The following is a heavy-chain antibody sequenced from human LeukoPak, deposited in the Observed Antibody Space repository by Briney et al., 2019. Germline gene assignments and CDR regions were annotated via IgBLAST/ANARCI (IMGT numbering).Heavy chain of an antibody. CDR2: INPNSGGT. CDR1: GYTFTGYY. D-gene: IGHD6-19*01. J-gene: IGHJ6*02. Sequence: ASVKVSCKASGYTFTGYYMHWVRQAPGQGLEWMGWINPNSGGTNYAQKFQGRVTMTRDTSISTAYMELSRLRSDDTAVYYCARGHRGLAVADPAGDHYYGMDVWGQRTTVTVSS. V-gene: IGHV1-2*02. CDR3: ARGHRGLAVADPAGDHYYGMDV.